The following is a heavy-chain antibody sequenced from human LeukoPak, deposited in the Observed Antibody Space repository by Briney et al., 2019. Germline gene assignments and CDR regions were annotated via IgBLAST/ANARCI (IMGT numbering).Heavy chain of an antibody. V-gene: IGHV1-69*05. J-gene: IGHJ4*02. CDR1: GGTFISYA. CDR3: ARVGRGYSYGYFDY. Sequence: GASVKVSCKASGGTFISYAISWVRQAPGQGLEWMGGIIPIFGTANYAQKFQGRVTISTDESTSTAYMELSSLRSEDTAVYYCARVGRGYSYGYFDYWGQGTLVTVSS. D-gene: IGHD5-18*01. CDR2: IIPIFGTA.